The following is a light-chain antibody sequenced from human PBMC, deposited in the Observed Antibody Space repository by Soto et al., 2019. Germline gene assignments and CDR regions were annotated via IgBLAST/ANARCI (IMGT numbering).Light chain of an antibody. CDR3: QQYGNSPRT. CDR1: QSISNK. V-gene: IGKV3-15*01. CDR2: GAS. Sequence: EIVMTQSPATLSVSPGERATLSFRASQSISNKLVWYQQKLGQAPRLLIYGASTRATGIPARFSGSGSGTEFTLTISSLQSEDFAVYYCQQYGNSPRTFGQGTKVDI. J-gene: IGKJ1*01.